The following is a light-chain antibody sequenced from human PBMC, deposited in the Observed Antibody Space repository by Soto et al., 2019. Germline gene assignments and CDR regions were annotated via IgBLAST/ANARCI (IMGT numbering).Light chain of an antibody. CDR3: QQRSNWPRT. V-gene: IGKV3-11*01. Sequence: TLSCRASQNISSYLIWYQQKPGQAPRLLIYDVSNRATGIPARFSGSGSGTDFTLTISSLEPEDFAVYYCQQRSNWPRTFGQATKVDIK. CDR2: DVS. CDR1: QNISSY. J-gene: IGKJ1*01.